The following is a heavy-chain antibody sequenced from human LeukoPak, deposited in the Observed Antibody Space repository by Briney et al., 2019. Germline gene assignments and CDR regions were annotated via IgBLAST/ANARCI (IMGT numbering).Heavy chain of an antibody. V-gene: IGHV3-23*01. CDR3: AKSLFTSATGTGRAFHI. Sequence: GGSLRLSCAASEFTFSKFPMGWVRQAPGRGLEWVSAISASGDVTFHADSVRGRFTISRGNSKSTLFLQMNDLRVEDTAKFYCAKSLFTSATGTGRAFHIWGQGTMVSVSS. D-gene: IGHD1-1*01. J-gene: IGHJ3*02. CDR2: ISASGDVT. CDR1: EFTFSKFP.